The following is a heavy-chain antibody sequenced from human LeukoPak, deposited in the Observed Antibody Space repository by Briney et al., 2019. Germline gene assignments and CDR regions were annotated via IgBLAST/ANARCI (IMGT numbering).Heavy chain of an antibody. Sequence: GGSLRLSCAASGFTFSSYAMSWVRQAPGKGLEWVSAISGSGGSTYYADSVKGRFTISRDNSKNTLYLQMNSLRAEDTAVYYCAKDHRYCSSTSCYTAPDYWGQGTLVTVSS. D-gene: IGHD2-2*02. CDR1: GFTFSSYA. CDR3: AKDHRYCSSTSCYTAPDY. V-gene: IGHV3-23*01. CDR2: ISGSGGST. J-gene: IGHJ4*02.